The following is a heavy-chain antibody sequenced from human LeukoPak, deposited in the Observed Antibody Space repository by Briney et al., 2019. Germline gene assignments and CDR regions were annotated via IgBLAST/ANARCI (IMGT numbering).Heavy chain of an antibody. Sequence: SETLCLTCTVSGGSISSYYWSWIRQPPGKGLEWIGYIYYSGSTNYNPSLKSRVTISVDTSKNQFSLKLSSVTAADTAVYYCARRGGGYAVGLFDYWGQGTLVTVSS. D-gene: IGHD5-12*01. J-gene: IGHJ4*02. CDR1: GGSISSYY. CDR2: IYYSGST. V-gene: IGHV4-59*08. CDR3: ARRGGGYAVGLFDY.